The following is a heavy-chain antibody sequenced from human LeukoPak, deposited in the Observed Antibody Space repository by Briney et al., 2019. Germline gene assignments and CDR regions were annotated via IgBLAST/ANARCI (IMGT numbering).Heavy chain of an antibody. Sequence: GGSLRLSCAASGFTVSSNYMSWVRQAPGKGLEWVSVIYSGGSTYYADSVKGRFTISRDNSKNTLYLQMNSLRAEDTAVYYCASLGGYCSSTSCHSSDYWGQGTLVTVSS. V-gene: IGHV3-66*01. D-gene: IGHD2-2*01. CDR2: IYSGGST. CDR1: GFTVSSNY. J-gene: IGHJ4*02. CDR3: ASLGGYCSSTSCHSSDY.